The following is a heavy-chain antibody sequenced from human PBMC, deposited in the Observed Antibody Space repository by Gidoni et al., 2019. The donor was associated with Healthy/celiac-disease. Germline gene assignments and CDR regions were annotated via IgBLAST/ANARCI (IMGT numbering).Heavy chain of an antibody. CDR3: ARDLEYYYDSSGYYSRVAFDI. J-gene: IGHJ3*02. CDR1: GGTFSSYA. CDR2: IIPIPGIA. D-gene: IGHD3-22*01. Sequence: QVQLVQSGAEVKKPGSSVKVSCKASGGTFSSYAISWVRQAPGQGLEWMGRIIPIPGIANYAQKFQGRVTITADKSTSTVYMELSSLRSEDTAVYYCARDLEYYYDSSGYYSRVAFDIWGQGTMVTVSS. V-gene: IGHV1-69*04.